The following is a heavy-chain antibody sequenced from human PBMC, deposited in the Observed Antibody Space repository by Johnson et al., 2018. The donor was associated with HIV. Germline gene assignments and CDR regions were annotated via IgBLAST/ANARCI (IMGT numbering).Heavy chain of an antibody. D-gene: IGHD6-13*01. J-gene: IGHJ3*02. V-gene: IGHV3-9*01. CDR2: ISWNSGSI. Sequence: VQLVESGGGLVQPRRSLILSCPASRFTFDDFAMHWVRQVPGKGLEWVSGISWNSGSIGYADSVKGRFTISRDNAKNSLYLQMNSLRAEDTALYYCAKDLLSSTLAPFDIWGQGTMVTVSS. CDR3: AKDLLSSTLAPFDI. CDR1: RFTFDDFA.